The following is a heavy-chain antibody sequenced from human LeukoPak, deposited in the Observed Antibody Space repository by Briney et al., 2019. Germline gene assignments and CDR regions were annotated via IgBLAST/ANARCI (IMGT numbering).Heavy chain of an antibody. V-gene: IGHV3-48*04. J-gene: IGHJ4*02. CDR1: GFTFSSYS. Sequence: PGGSLRLSCAASGFTFSSYSMNWVRQAPGKGLEWVSYISSSSSTIYYADSVKGRFTISRDNAKNSLYLQMNSLRAEDTAVYYCASEKDYGDYYFDYWGQGTLVTVSS. CDR2: ISSSSSTI. CDR3: ASEKDYGDYYFDY. D-gene: IGHD4-17*01.